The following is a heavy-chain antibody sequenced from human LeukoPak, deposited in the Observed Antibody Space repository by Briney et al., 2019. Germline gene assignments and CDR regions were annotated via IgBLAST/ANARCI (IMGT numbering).Heavy chain of an antibody. V-gene: IGHV3-21*01. J-gene: IGHJ4*02. CDR2: ISSSSYI. CDR3: ARPRGCGSARCNNFDY. Sequence: GGSLRLSCAASGFTFSSYSMNWVRQAPGKGLEWVSSISSSSYIYYADSVKGRFTISRDNAKNSLYLQLNSLRPEDSAVYYCARPRGCGSARCNNFDYWGQGTLVTVSS. D-gene: IGHD2-2*01. CDR1: GFTFSSYS.